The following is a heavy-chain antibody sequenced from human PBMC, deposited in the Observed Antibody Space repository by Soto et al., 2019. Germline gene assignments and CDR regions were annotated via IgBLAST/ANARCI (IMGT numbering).Heavy chain of an antibody. CDR2: INHSGST. J-gene: IGHJ4*02. CDR1: GGSFSGYY. Sequence: SETLSLTCAVYGGSFSGYYWSWIRQPPGKGLEWIGEINHSGSTNYNPSLKSRVTISVDTSKNQFSLKLSSVTAADTAVYYCSRGATSSGWFRVQPVFDYWGQGALVNVS. CDR3: SRGATSSGWFRVQPVFDY. V-gene: IGHV4-34*01. D-gene: IGHD6-19*01.